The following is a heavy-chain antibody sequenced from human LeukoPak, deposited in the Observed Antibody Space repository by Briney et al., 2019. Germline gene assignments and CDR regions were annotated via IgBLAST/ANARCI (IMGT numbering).Heavy chain of an antibody. D-gene: IGHD3-9*01. CDR2: IRNKANSYTT. CDR3: ARVRYYLDY. CDR1: GFTFGDPT. J-gene: IGHJ4*02. Sequence: PGGSLRLSCAASGFTFGDPTMDWVRQAPGKGRKWVGRIRNKANSYTTEYAASVKGRFTISRDDSKNSLYLQMNSLKTEDTAVYYCARVRYYLDYWGQGTLVTVSS. V-gene: IGHV3-72*01.